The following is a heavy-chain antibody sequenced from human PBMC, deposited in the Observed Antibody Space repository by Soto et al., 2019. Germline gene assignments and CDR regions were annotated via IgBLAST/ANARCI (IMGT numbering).Heavy chain of an antibody. Sequence: GGSLRLSCAASGFTFSDSYMSWIRQAPGKGLEWISYITFSGNTVYYADSLKGRFTISRDNAKNSLYLQMNRLRAEDTAVYYCARVSWREKYGMDVWGQGTTVTVSS. V-gene: IGHV3-11*01. CDR2: ITFSGNTV. J-gene: IGHJ6*02. CDR1: GFTFSDSY. CDR3: ARVSWREKYGMDV.